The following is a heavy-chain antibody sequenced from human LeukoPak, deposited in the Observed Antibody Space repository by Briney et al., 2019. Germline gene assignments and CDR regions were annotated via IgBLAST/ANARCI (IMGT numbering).Heavy chain of an antibody. Sequence: SVKVSCKASGGTFSSYAISWVRQAPGQGLEWMGRIIPIFGIANYAQKFQGRVTITADKSTSTAYMELSSLRSEDTAVYYCARAPSRDSSGPYGMDVWGQGTMVTVSS. V-gene: IGHV1-69*04. CDR3: ARAPSRDSSGPYGMDV. CDR2: IIPIFGIA. CDR1: GGTFSSYA. D-gene: IGHD3-22*01. J-gene: IGHJ6*02.